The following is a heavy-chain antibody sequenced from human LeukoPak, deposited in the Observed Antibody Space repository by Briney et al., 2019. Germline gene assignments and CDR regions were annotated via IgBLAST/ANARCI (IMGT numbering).Heavy chain of an antibody. Sequence: GGSLRLSCAASGFTFSSYAMSWVRQAPGKGLEWVSAISGSGGSTYYADSVKGRFTISRDNSKNTLYLQMNSLRAEDTAVYYCAKDAGIVRGEIIYFDYWGQGTLVTVSS. J-gene: IGHJ4*02. CDR1: GFTFSSYA. CDR3: AKDAGIVRGEIIYFDY. V-gene: IGHV3-23*01. CDR2: ISGSGGST. D-gene: IGHD3-10*01.